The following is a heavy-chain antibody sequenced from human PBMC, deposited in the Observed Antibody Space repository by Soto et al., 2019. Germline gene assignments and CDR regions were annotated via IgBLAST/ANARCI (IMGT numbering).Heavy chain of an antibody. Sequence: PGGSLRLSCAASGFTFSNAGMSWVRQAPGKGLEWVGRIKSKTDGGTTDYAAPVKGRFTISRDDSKNTLYLQMNSLKTEDTAVYYCPRDPAPSMVAVVEPPRGPFWGRETLVPVSP. CDR3: PRDPAPSMVAVVEPPRGPF. J-gene: IGHJ4*02. V-gene: IGHV3-15*01. D-gene: IGHD2-15*01. CDR1: GFTFSNAG. CDR2: IKSKTDGGTT.